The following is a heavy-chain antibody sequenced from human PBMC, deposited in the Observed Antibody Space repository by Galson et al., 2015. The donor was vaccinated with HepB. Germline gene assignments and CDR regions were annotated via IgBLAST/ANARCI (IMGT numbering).Heavy chain of an antibody. J-gene: IGHJ2*01. D-gene: IGHD4-17*01. V-gene: IGHV3-30*04. CDR1: GFTFNSYA. Sequence: SLRLSCAASGFTFNSYAMHWVRQAPGKGLEWVAVISYDGDNKHYADFVKGRFTVSRDNPKNTLYLQMNSLRTEDTSLYYCAGSGAYGDYQGGYFDLWGCGTLVTVSS. CDR3: AGSGAYGDYQGGYFDL. CDR2: ISYDGDNK.